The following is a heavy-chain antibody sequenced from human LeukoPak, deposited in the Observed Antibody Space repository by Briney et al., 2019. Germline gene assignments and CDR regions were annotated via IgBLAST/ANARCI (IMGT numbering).Heavy chain of an antibody. V-gene: IGHV3-48*04. CDR3: ARVLRYCSGGNCYSGGLGYMDV. D-gene: IGHD2-15*01. CDR2: ISRSGSTK. J-gene: IGHJ6*03. CDR1: GFTFSSHS. Sequence: GGSLRLSCVASGFTFSSHSMTWVRQAPGKGLEWVSSISRSGSTKYYADSVKGRFTISRDNAKNSLFLQMNSLRAEDTAVYYCARVLRYCSGGNCYSGGLGYMDVWGKGTTVTISS.